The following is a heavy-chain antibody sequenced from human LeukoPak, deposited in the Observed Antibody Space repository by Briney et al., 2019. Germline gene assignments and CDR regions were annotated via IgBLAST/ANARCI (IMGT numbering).Heavy chain of an antibody. CDR3: ARGGYCSGGSCYPDY. Sequence: ASVKVSCKASGYTFTGYYMHWVRQAPGQGLEWMGWINPNSGGTNYAQKFQGRVTMTRNTSISTAYMELSSLRSEDTAVYYCARGGYCSGGSCYPDYWGQGTLVTVSS. CDR2: INPNSGGT. J-gene: IGHJ4*02. CDR1: GYTFTGYY. V-gene: IGHV1-2*02. D-gene: IGHD2-15*01.